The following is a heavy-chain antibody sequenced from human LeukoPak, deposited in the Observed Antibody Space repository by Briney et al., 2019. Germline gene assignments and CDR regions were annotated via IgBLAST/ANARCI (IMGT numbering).Heavy chain of an antibody. J-gene: IGHJ4*02. Sequence: GGSLRLSCAASGFAFSSYAMNWVRQAPGKGLEWVSAISGSGGSTFYADSVEGRFTISRDNSKNTLYLQMNSLRAEDTAVYYCARPQQWLAAFDYWGQGTLVTVSS. V-gene: IGHV3-23*01. CDR3: ARPQQWLAAFDY. CDR2: ISGSGGST. D-gene: IGHD6-19*01. CDR1: GFAFSSYA.